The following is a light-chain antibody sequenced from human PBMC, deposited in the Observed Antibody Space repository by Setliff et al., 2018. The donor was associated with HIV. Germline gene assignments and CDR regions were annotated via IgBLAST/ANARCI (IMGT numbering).Light chain of an antibody. J-gene: IGLJ1*01. CDR3: ASYAITNTLP. V-gene: IGLV2-14*03. Sequence: QSVLTQPAAVSGSPGQSITISCTGTSSDVGGYTYVSWYQQHPGKAPKLIIYEVRNRPSGVSTRFSGSKSGNTASLTISGLQPEDEADYYCASYAITNTLPFGTGTKVTVL. CDR2: EVR. CDR1: SSDVGGYTY.